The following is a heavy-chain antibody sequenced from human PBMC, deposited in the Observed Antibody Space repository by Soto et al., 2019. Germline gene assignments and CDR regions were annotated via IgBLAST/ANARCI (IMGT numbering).Heavy chain of an antibody. CDR1: GGTFSSYA. J-gene: IGHJ3*02. CDR3: AGQVATDDAFDI. CDR2: IIPIFGTA. Sequence: QVQLVQSGAEVTKPGSSVKVSCKASGGTFSSYAISWVRQAPGQGLEWMGGIIPIFGTANYAQKFQGRVTITADKSTCTAYMELSSLRSEDTAVYCCAGQVATDDAFDIWGQGTMVTVSS. D-gene: IGHD5-12*01. V-gene: IGHV1-69*06.